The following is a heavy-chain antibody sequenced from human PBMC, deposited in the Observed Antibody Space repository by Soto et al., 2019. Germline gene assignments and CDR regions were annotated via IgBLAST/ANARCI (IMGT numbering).Heavy chain of an antibody. CDR1: GFTFSSYA. J-gene: IGHJ4*02. V-gene: IGHV3-23*01. D-gene: IGHD3-9*01. Sequence: EVQLLESGGGLVQPGGSLRLSCAASGFTFSSYAMSWVRQAPGKGLEWVSAISGNGGSTYYADSVKGRFTISRDNSKNTLYLQMNSLRAEDTAVYYCAKIREYYDILTGYYTDYYFDYWGQGTLVTVSS. CDR2: ISGNGGST. CDR3: AKIREYYDILTGYYTDYYFDY.